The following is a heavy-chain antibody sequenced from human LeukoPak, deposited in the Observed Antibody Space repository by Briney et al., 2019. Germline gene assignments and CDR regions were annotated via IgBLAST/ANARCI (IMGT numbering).Heavy chain of an antibody. Sequence: GGSLRLSCAASGFTFSSYARHWVRQAPGKGLEWVAVISYDGSNKYYADSVKGRFTISRDNSKNTLYLQMNSLRAEDTAVYYCARDRSPPNWGDAFDIWGQGTMVTVSS. J-gene: IGHJ3*02. V-gene: IGHV3-30*04. CDR3: ARDRSPPNWGDAFDI. CDR2: ISYDGSNK. CDR1: GFTFSSYA. D-gene: IGHD7-27*01.